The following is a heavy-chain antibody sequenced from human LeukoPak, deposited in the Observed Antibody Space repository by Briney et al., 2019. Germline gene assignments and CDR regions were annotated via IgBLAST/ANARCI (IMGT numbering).Heavy chain of an antibody. CDR3: AKERSSSWYHDAFDI. CDR1: GFTFSSYG. CDR2: IRYDGSNK. Sequence: GGSLRLSCAASGFTFSSYGMHWVRQAPGKGLEWVAFIRYDGSNKYYADSVKGRFTISRDNSKNTLYLQMNSLRAEDTAVYYCAKERSSSWYHDAFDIWGQGTMVTVSS. V-gene: IGHV3-30*02. D-gene: IGHD6-13*01. J-gene: IGHJ3*02.